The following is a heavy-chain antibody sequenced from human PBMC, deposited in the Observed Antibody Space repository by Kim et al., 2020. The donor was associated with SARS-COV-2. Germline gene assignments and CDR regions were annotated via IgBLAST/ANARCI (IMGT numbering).Heavy chain of an antibody. D-gene: IGHD5-12*01. CDR3: AKDIVATNQPLESHYYYGMDV. Sequence: GGSLRLSCAASGFTFDDYTMHWVRQAPGKGLEWVSLISWDGGSTYYADSVKGRFTISRDNSKNSLYLQMNSLRTEDTALYYCAKDIVATNQPLESHYYYGMDVWGQGTTVTVSS. J-gene: IGHJ6*02. CDR1: GFTFDDYT. CDR2: ISWDGGST. V-gene: IGHV3-43*01.